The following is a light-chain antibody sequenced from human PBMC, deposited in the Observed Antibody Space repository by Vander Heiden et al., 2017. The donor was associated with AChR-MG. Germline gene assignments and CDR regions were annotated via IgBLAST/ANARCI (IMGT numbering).Light chain of an antibody. CDR1: SLRSYY. Sequence: SSELTQDPAVSVALGQTVRITCQGDSLRSYYASWYQQKPGQAPVLVIYGKNNRPLGIPDRFSGSSSGNTASLTITGAQAEDEADYYCNSRDSSGPVVFGGGTKLTVL. V-gene: IGLV3-19*01. CDR3: NSRDSSGPVV. CDR2: GKN. J-gene: IGLJ2*01.